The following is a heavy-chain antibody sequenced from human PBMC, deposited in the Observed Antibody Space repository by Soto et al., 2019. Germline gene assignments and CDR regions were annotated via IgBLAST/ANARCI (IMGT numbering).Heavy chain of an antibody. Sequence: ASVKVSCKASGYTFTGYYMHWVRQAPGQGLERMGWINPNSGGTNYAQKFQGWVTMTRDTSISTAYMELSRLRSDDTAVYYCARDLGSSFPASGAFDIWGQGTMVTVSS. CDR2: INPNSGGT. D-gene: IGHD6-13*01. V-gene: IGHV1-2*04. CDR1: GYTFTGYY. J-gene: IGHJ3*02. CDR3: ARDLGSSFPASGAFDI.